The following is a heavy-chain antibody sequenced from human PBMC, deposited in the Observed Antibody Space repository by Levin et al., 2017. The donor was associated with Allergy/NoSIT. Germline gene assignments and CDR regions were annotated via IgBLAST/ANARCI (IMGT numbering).Heavy chain of an antibody. V-gene: IGHV7-4-1*02. J-gene: IGHJ6*03. CDR1: GYTFTSYA. D-gene: IGHD6-19*01. CDR3: ARGTIGSGWYYYYYYMDV. Sequence: GESLKISCKASGYTFTSYAMNWVRQAPGQGLEWMGWINTNTGNPTYAQGFTGRFVFSLDTSVSTAYLQISSLKAEDTAVYYCARGTIGSGWYYYYYYMDVWGKGTTVTVSS. CDR2: INTNTGNP.